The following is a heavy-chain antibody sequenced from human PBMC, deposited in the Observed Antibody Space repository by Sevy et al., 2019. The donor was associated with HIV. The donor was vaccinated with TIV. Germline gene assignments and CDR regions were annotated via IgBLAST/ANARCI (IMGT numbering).Heavy chain of an antibody. J-gene: IGHJ6*02. V-gene: IGHV3-15*01. Sequence: GGSLRLSCAASGFTFYYAWMSWVRQAPGKGPEWVGRIKSKADGGKKEYAAAVKDRFTISRDESKNTQNLQMNSLKTEVTAIYYCSTDPIIVLLVTDGMDVWGQGTTVTVSS. CDR1: GFTFYYAW. CDR2: IKSKADGGKK. D-gene: IGHD2-8*02. CDR3: STDPIIVLLVTDGMDV.